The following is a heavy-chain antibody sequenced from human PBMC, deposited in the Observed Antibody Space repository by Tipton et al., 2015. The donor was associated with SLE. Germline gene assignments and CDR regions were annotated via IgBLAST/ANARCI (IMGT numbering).Heavy chain of an antibody. D-gene: IGHD3-16*01. CDR1: RGSISRYY. CDR3: ARDGGAKNYYYYYYMDV. Sequence: TLSLTCTVSRGSISRYYWSWIRQPPGKGLEWIGYIYYSGSTNYNPSLKSRVTISVDTSKNQFSLKLSSVTAADTAVYYCARDGGAKNYYYYYYMDVWGKGTTVTVSS. V-gene: IGHV4-59*01. J-gene: IGHJ6*03. CDR2: IYYSGST.